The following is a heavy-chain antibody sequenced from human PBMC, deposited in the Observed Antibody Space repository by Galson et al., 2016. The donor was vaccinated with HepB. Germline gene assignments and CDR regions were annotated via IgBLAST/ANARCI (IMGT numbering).Heavy chain of an antibody. D-gene: IGHD3-10*01. V-gene: IGHV3-21*01. J-gene: IGHJ4*02. Sequence: SLRLSCAASGFIFSNYHMNWVRQPPGKGLEWVACVSARGDYIYYSESMKGRFTISRDNAKNSVYLQMNSLGVEDTAMYYCASEFDLGSGSYPSWGQGTLVSVSS. CDR1: GFIFSNYH. CDR2: VSARGDYI. CDR3: ASEFDLGSGSYPS.